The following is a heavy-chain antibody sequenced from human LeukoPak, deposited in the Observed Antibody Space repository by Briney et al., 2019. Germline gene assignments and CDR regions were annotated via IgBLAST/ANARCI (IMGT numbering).Heavy chain of an antibody. J-gene: IGHJ4*02. Sequence: KSGGSLRLSCAASGFTFSSYSMNWVRQAPGKGLEWVSSISSSSSYIYYADSVKGRFTISRDNAKNSLYLQMNSLRAEDTAVYYCARAMDYGDYVFDYWGQGTLVTVSS. CDR1: GFTFSSYS. CDR3: ARAMDYGDYVFDY. CDR2: ISSSSSYI. D-gene: IGHD4-17*01. V-gene: IGHV3-21*01.